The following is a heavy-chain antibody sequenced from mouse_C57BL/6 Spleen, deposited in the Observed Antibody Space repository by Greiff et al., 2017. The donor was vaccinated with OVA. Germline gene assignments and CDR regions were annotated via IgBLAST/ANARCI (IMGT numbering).Heavy chain of an antibody. J-gene: IGHJ3*01. Sequence: EVQLQQSGAELVKPGASVKLSCTASGFNIKDYYMHWVKQRTEQGLEWIGRIDPEDGEPKYAAKFQGKATITTDTSSNPAYLQLSSLTSEDTAVYYCARDYYGSSPFAYWGQGTLVTVSA. CDR1: GFNIKDYY. CDR3: ARDYYGSSPFAY. V-gene: IGHV14-2*01. D-gene: IGHD1-1*01. CDR2: IDPEDGEP.